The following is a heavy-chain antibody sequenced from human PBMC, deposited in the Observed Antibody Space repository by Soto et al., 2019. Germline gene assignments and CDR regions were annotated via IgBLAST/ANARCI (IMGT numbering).Heavy chain of an antibody. D-gene: IGHD6-19*01. V-gene: IGHV4-34*01. Sequence: QVQLQQWGAGLLKPSETLPLTCAIYGGSFSNYYWNWIRQPPGKGLEWMGKINHNGSTNYSPSLKSRLTISVDTSKNQFSLKLISVTAADTAVYFCGRGRGYSNAWGSYYSGMDVWGQGTTVTVSS. CDR1: GGSFSNYY. CDR2: INHNGST. CDR3: GRGRGYSNAWGSYYSGMDV. J-gene: IGHJ6*02.